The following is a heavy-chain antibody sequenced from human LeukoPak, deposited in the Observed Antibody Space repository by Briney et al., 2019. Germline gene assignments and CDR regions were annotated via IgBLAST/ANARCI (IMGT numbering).Heavy chain of an antibody. CDR1: GFTFSSYA. Sequence: GGSLRLSCAASGFTFSSYAMSWVRQAPGKGLEWVSAISGSGGSTYYADSVKGRFTISRDNSKNTLYLQMNSLRDEDTAVYYCAKGGSYYGSADYFDYWGQGTLVTVSS. CDR3: AKGGSYYGSADYFDY. J-gene: IGHJ4*02. V-gene: IGHV3-23*01. D-gene: IGHD1-26*01. CDR2: ISGSGGST.